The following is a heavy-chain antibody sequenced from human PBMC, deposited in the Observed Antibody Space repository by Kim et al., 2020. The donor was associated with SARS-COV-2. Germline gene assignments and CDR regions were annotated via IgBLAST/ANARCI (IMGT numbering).Heavy chain of an antibody. V-gene: IGHV4-39*01. Sequence: SETLSLTCTVSGVSIYSSNYFWGWIRQTPGKGLEWIGALYYSGATYYNPSHESRVTIDIYTSRNQFSLSLNSVTVADSAVYYCARLFGMVPGAKDYYNG. J-gene: IGHJ6*01. CDR1: GVSIYSSNYF. CDR3: ARLFGMVPGAKDYYNG. CDR2: LYYSGAT. D-gene: IGHD3-10*01.